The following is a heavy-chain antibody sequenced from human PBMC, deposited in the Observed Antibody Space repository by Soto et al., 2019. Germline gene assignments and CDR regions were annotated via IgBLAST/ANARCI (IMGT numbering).Heavy chain of an antibody. CDR2: IIPIFGTA. CDR3: ARSITGTVSYYYGMDV. CDR1: GGTFSSYA. V-gene: IGHV1-69*12. Sequence: QVQLVQSGAEVKKPGSSVKVSFKSSGGTFSSYAISWVRQAPGQGLEWMGGIIPIFGTANYAQKFQGRVTITADESTSTAYMELSSLRSEDTAVYYCARSITGTVSYYYGMDVWGQGTTVTVYS. J-gene: IGHJ6*02. D-gene: IGHD1-20*01.